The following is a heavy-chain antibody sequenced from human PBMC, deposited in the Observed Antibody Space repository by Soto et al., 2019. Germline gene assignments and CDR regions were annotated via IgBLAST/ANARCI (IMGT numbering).Heavy chain of an antibody. CDR2: FDPEDGET. CDR3: ATTKLDLAVVGNYRLYYTMDV. J-gene: IGHJ6*03. D-gene: IGHD6-19*01. V-gene: IGHV1-24*01. CDR1: GYTLNELA. Sequence: ASVKVSCKISGYTLNELAMHWVRQAPGKGLEWMGGFDPEDGETTYAQTFQGRVKMTEDTSTETAYMELSSLRSEDTAVYYCATTKLDLAVVGNYRLYYTMDVWGQGTTVTVSS.